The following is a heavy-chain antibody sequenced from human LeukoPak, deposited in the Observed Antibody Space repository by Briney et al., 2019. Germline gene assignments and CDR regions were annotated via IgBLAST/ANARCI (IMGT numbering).Heavy chain of an antibody. CDR3: ARDVSGSYGGYYGTDV. CDR1: GFTFSSYG. D-gene: IGHD1-26*01. CDR2: IWYDGSNK. V-gene: IGHV3-33*01. Sequence: GGSLRLSCAASGFTFSSYGMHWVRQAPGKGLEWVAVIWYDGSNKYYADSVKGRFTISRDNSKNTLYLQMNSLRAEDTAVYYCARDVSGSYGGYYGTDVWGQGTTVTVSS. J-gene: IGHJ6*02.